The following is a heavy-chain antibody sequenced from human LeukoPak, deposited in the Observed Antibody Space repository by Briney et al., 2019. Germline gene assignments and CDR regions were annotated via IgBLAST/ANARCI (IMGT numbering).Heavy chain of an antibody. CDR3: ARQDTAISYAYDI. CDR1: GASISSYY. CDR2: SNHSGGA. V-gene: IGHV4-59*08. Sequence: SETLSLTCIVSGASISSYYWTWIRQPPGKGLEWIGFSNHSGGASYNPSLKSRVTISLDTSKNQFSLKLSSVTAADTAVYYCARQDTAISYAYDIWGQGTMVIVSS. D-gene: IGHD5-18*01. J-gene: IGHJ3*02.